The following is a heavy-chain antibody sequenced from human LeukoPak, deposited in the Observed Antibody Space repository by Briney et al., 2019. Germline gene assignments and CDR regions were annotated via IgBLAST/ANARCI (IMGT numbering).Heavy chain of an antibody. Sequence: SLRLSCAVSGFTFSTYGMHWARQAPGMGLEWVAVVWYDGSNKYYADSVKGRFTISRDNSKNTLYLEMNSLRAEDTAVYYCARDPGVRWLVGFDYWGQGTLVTVSS. CDR2: VWYDGSNK. V-gene: IGHV3-33*01. D-gene: IGHD6-19*01. CDR1: GFTFSTYG. J-gene: IGHJ4*02. CDR3: ARDPGVRWLVGFDY.